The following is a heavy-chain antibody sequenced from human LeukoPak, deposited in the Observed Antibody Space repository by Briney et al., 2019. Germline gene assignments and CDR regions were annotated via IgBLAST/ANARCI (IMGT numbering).Heavy chain of an antibody. CDR2: IYTSGST. J-gene: IGHJ4*02. CDR3: ASGGLVSRYLDH. V-gene: IGHV4-4*07. Sequence: SETLSLTCTVSGGSISSYYWSWIRQPAGKGLEWIGRIYTSGSTNYNPSLKSRVTMSVDTSKNQFSLKLSSVTAADTAVYYCASGGLVSRYLDHWGQGTLVTVSP. CDR1: GGSISSYY. D-gene: IGHD3-9*01.